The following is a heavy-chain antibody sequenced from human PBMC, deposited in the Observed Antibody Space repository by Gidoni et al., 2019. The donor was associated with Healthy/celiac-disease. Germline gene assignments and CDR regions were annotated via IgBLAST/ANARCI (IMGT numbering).Heavy chain of an antibody. CDR3: ALSSSSWSPDAFDI. CDR1: GYTFPSYA. J-gene: IGHJ3*02. V-gene: IGHV1-3*01. CDR2: INAGNGNT. Sequence: QVQLVQSGAEVKKPGASVKVSCKASGYTFPSYAMHWVRQAPGQRLEWMGWINAGNGNTKYSQKFQGRVTITRDTSASTAYMELSSLRSEDTAVYYCALSSSSWSPDAFDIWGQGTMVTVSS. D-gene: IGHD6-13*01.